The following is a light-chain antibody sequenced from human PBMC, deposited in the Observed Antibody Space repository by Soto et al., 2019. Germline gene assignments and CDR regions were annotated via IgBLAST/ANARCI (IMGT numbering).Light chain of an antibody. CDR3: QQYKNWPPIT. CDR1: QSVLRSSNNKNN. V-gene: IGKV4-1*01. Sequence: DIVMTQSPDSLALSLGESATINCRSSQSVLRSSNNKNNLGWYQQKPGQPPKLLIYWASTRESGVPDRFSGSGSGTDFTLTISSLQSEDFAVYYCQQYKNWPPITFGQGTRLE. J-gene: IGKJ5*01. CDR2: WAS.